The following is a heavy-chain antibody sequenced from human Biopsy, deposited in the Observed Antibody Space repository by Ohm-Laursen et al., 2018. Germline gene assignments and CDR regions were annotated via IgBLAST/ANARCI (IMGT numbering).Heavy chain of an antibody. Sequence: SLRLSCAASGFTFDNYAMHWVRQTPGKGLEWVSGLTWNSANIGYADSVKGRFTISRDNARNSLFLEMSSLREEDTGLYHCVRDSTLDYWGLGTLVTVSS. V-gene: IGHV3-9*01. CDR2: LTWNSANI. J-gene: IGHJ4*02. CDR3: VRDSTLDY. CDR1: GFTFDNYA.